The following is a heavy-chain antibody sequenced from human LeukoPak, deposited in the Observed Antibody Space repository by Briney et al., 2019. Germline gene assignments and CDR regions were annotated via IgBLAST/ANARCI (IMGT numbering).Heavy chain of an antibody. V-gene: IGHV4-59*01. CDR3: TRVVNGGHFDY. D-gene: IGHD2-8*01. J-gene: IGHJ4*02. Sequence: SETLSLTCSVSGASINNYYWTWIRQPPGKGLEWIGYVYHTGASGYHPSLRSRVAMSLDTSKNQVSLNLRSVTAADTAVYFCTRVVNGGHFDYWGQGTLVTVSS. CDR2: VYHTGAS. CDR1: GASINNYY.